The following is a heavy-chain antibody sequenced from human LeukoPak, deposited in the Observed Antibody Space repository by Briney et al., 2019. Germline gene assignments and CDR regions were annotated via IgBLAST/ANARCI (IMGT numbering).Heavy chain of an antibody. CDR2: IYYSGST. Sequence: SETLSLTCTVSGGSISSSSYYWGWIRQPPGKGLEWIGSIYYSGSTYYNPSLKSRVTISVDTSKNQFTLKLSSVTAADTAVYYCASQTAIAAAGPGDYWGQGTLVTVSS. V-gene: IGHV4-39*01. D-gene: IGHD6-13*01. CDR1: GGSISSSSYY. CDR3: ASQTAIAAAGPGDY. J-gene: IGHJ4*02.